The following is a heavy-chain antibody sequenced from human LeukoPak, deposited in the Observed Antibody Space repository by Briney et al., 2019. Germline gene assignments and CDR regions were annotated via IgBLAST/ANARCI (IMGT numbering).Heavy chain of an antibody. V-gene: IGHV4-59*11. D-gene: IGHD2/OR15-2a*01. Sequence: PSETLSLTCSVSGGSMNTHYWNWIRQVPGKGPEWIGNIFYTGSTNYNPSLKSRVTISVDRSKNQFSLRLTSVTAADTAVYYCARSTRSSALRTWGQGILVTVSP. J-gene: IGHJ4*02. CDR3: ARSTRSSALRT. CDR2: IFYTGST. CDR1: GGSMNTHY.